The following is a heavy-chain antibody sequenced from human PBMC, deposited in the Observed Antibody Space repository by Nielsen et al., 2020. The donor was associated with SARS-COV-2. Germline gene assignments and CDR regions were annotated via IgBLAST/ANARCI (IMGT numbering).Heavy chain of an antibody. J-gene: IGHJ6*02. V-gene: IGHV4-59*01. CDR2: IYYSGST. CDR1: GGSISSYY. Sequence: SETLSLTCTVSGGSISSYYWSWIRQPPGKGLEWIGYIYYSGSTNYNPSLKSRVTISVDTSKNQFSLKLSSVTAADTAVYYCARGVGDILTGEYYYGMDVWGQGTTVTVSS. CDR3: ARGVGDILTGEYYYGMDV. D-gene: IGHD3-9*01.